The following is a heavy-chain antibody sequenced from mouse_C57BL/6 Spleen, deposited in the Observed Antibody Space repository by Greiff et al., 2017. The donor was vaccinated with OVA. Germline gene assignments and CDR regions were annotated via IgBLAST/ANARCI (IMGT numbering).Heavy chain of an antibody. V-gene: IGHV1-85*01. CDR3: ARLGYDYYGTSTFDY. Sequence: QVQLQQSGPELVKPGASVKLSCKASGYTFTSYDINWVKQRPGQGLEWIGWIYPRDGSTKYNEKFKGKATLTVDTSSSTAYMELHSLTSEDSAVYFCARLGYDYYGTSTFDYWGQGTTLTVSS. CDR2: IYPRDGST. CDR1: GYTFTSYD. J-gene: IGHJ2*01. D-gene: IGHD1-1*01.